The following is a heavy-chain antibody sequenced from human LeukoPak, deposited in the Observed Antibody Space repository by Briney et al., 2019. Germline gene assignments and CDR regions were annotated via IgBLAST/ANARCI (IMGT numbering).Heavy chain of an antibody. D-gene: IGHD2-15*01. Sequence: QPGGSLRLSCAASGFTFSSYGIHWVRQAPGKGLEWVAFIQNDGSETFYADSVKGRFTISRDNSKNTVYLQMDRLTTEDTAVYYCAKERKLLPFDCWGQGTLVTVSS. J-gene: IGHJ4*02. CDR1: GFTFSSYG. CDR2: IQNDGSET. CDR3: AKERKLLPFDC. V-gene: IGHV3-30*02.